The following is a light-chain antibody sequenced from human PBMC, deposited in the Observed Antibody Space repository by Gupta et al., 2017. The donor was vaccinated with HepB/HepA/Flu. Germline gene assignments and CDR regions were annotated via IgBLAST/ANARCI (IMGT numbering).Light chain of an antibody. Sequence: QPVLTQPPSASGTPGQRVTISCSGSSSNIGRDYVYWYQQLPGTAPNLLIYRNNQRPSGVPARFSGSKSGTSASLAISGLRSEDEADYYCAAWDDSLSGRVVFGGGTKLTVL. CDR2: RNN. CDR1: SSNIGRDY. CDR3: AAWDDSLSGRVV. V-gene: IGLV1-47*01. J-gene: IGLJ2*01.